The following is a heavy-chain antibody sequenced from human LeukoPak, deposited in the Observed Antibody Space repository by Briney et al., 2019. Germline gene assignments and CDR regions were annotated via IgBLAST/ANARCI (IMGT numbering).Heavy chain of an antibody. CDR1: GFTFSSYA. Sequence: GGSLRLSCTASGFTFSSYAMNWVRQAPGKGLEWVSSISSSSNYIYYADSVKGRFTISRDNAKNSLYLQMNSLRAEDTAVYYCARAKMFYYEGGTYYHAFDIWGQGTMVTVSS. V-gene: IGHV3-21*01. CDR3: ARAKMFYYEGGTYYHAFDI. D-gene: IGHD3-22*01. CDR2: ISSSSNYI. J-gene: IGHJ3*02.